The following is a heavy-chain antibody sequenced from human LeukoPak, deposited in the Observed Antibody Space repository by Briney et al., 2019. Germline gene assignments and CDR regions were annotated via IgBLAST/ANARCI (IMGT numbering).Heavy chain of an antibody. CDR1: GYTFTGYY. J-gene: IGHJ4*02. CDR3: ATVYSGSGSPLVYFDY. CDR2: INPYSGDT. Sequence: ASVKVSCKASGYTFTGYYMHWVRQAPGQGLEWMGWINPYSGDTKYAQKFQGRVTMTRDTSISTAYMELSSLRSDDTAVYYSATVYSGSGSPLVYFDYWGQGTLVTVSS. D-gene: IGHD3-10*01. V-gene: IGHV1-2*02.